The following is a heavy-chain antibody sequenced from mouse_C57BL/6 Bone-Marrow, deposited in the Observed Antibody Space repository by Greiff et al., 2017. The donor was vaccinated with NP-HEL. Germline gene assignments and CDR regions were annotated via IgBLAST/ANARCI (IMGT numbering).Heavy chain of an antibody. CDR2: VYPYNGGT. CDR3: ARESITTVVATGGAIDY. J-gene: IGHJ4*01. CDR1: GFTFTDYY. V-gene: IGHV1-36*01. Sequence: VQLKESGPVLVKPGPSVKISCKASGFTFTDYYMHWVKQSHGKSLEWIGLVYPYNGGTSYNQKFKGKATLTVDTSSSTAYMELNSLTSEDSAVYYCARESITTVVATGGAIDYWGQGTSVTVSS. D-gene: IGHD1-1*01.